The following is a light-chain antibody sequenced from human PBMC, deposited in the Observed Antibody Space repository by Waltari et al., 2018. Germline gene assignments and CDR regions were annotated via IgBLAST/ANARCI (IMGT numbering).Light chain of an antibody. J-gene: IGKJ1*01. CDR1: QSVLYRSNHKNY. CDR2: WAS. CDR3: QQYYNIPWT. Sequence: DIVMTQSPDSLAVSLGERAPINCNSSQSVLYRSNHKNYLAWYQQKPGQPPKLLIYWASTRESGVPDRFSGSGSGTDFTLTISSLQAEDVAVYYCQQYYNIPWTFGQGTKVEIK. V-gene: IGKV4-1*01.